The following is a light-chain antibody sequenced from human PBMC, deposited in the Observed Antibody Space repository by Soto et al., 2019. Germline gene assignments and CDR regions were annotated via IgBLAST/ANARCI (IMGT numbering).Light chain of an antibody. Sequence: DIQMTQSPTSLSASVGDRVTITCRASQDIRNFVAWYQQKPGKAPTLLIYAASTLQSGVPSRFSGSGSGTDFTLTINSLQPEDVATYSCEEYSSVPVFGPGTKVEIK. CDR2: AAS. V-gene: IGKV1-27*01. CDR1: QDIRNF. J-gene: IGKJ3*01. CDR3: EEYSSVPV.